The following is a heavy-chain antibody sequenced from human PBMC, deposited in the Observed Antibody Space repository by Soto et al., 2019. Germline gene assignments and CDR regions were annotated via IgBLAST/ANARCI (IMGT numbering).Heavy chain of an antibody. D-gene: IGHD2-2*01. CDR3: ARDPTGGYCSSTSCYYRFDP. CDR2: IIPIFGTA. CDR1: GGTFSSYA. Sequence: SVKVSCKSSGGTFSSYAISWVRQAPGQGLEWMGGIIPIFGTANYAQKFQGRVTITADKSTSTAYMELSSLRSEDTAVYYCARDPTGGYCSSTSCYYRFDPWGQGTLVTVSS. J-gene: IGHJ5*02. V-gene: IGHV1-69*06.